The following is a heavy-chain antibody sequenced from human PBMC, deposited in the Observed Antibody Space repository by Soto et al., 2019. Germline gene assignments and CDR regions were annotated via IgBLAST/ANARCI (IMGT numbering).Heavy chain of an antibody. D-gene: IGHD2-2*01. Sequence: GGSLRLSCAASGFTFSSYAMHWVRQAPGKGLEWVAVISYDGSNKYYADSVKGRFTISRDNSKNTLYLKMNSLRAEETAVYNNARDSQDIVVVPAAPLGRQDQASWFDPWGQGTLVTVSS. J-gene: IGHJ5*02. CDR2: ISYDGSNK. CDR1: GFTFSSYA. V-gene: IGHV3-30-3*01. CDR3: ARDSQDIVVVPAAPLGRQDQASWFDP.